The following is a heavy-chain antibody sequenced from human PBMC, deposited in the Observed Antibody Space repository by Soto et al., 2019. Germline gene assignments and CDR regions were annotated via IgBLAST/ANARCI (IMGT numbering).Heavy chain of an antibody. Sequence: QVQLQESGPGLVKPSQTLSLTCTVSGDSISSANNYWSWIRPPPGEGLEWIGFISYSGTTSYSPSLKSRLAISLDTSKNQFSLSLTSVTAADTAVYYCARGRGYSYGLDPWGQGTLVTVSS. V-gene: IGHV4-30-4*01. CDR2: ISYSGTT. D-gene: IGHD5-12*01. CDR3: ARGRGYSYGLDP. CDR1: GDSISSANNY. J-gene: IGHJ5*02.